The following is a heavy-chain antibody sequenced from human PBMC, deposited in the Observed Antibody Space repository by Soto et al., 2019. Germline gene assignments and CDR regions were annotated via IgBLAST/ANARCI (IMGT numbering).Heavy chain of an antibody. V-gene: IGHV3-23*01. J-gene: IGHJ6*02. D-gene: IGHD3-3*01. Sequence: GGSLRLSCAASGFTFSSYAMSWVRQAPGKGLEWVSAISGSGGSTYYADSVKGRFTISRDNSKNTLYLQMNSLRAEDTAVYYCATHLNYDFWSGPKLHYYYSGMDVWGQGTTVTVSS. CDR3: ATHLNYDFWSGPKLHYYYSGMDV. CDR2: ISGSGGST. CDR1: GFTFSSYA.